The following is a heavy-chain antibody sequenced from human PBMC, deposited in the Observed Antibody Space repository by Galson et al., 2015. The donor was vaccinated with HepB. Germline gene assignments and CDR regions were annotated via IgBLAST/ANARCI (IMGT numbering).Heavy chain of an antibody. CDR1: GFTFSSYG. CDR2: IWYDGSNK. D-gene: IGHD2-8*02. V-gene: IGHV3-30*19. CDR3: ARGPIPGGVGRKHAYDI. Sequence: SLRLSCAASGFTFSSYGMHWVRQAPGKGLEWAAVIWYDGSNKYYADSVKGRLTISRDNAKNTLYLQMNSLRAEDTAVYYCARGPIPGGVGRKHAYDIWGQGTMVTVSS. J-gene: IGHJ3*02.